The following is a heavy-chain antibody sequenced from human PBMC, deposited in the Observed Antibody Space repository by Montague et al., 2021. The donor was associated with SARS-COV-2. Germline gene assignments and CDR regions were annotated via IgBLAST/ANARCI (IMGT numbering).Heavy chain of an antibody. J-gene: IGHJ6*02. CDR3: ARPGRAPFHYAMDV. CDR1: GGSVSSWSYY. D-gene: IGHD2/OR15-2a*01. V-gene: IGHV4-61*01. CDR2: LNYSGST. Sequence: SETLSLTCTVYGGSVSSWSYYWSWIRQPPGKRLEWIGYLNYSGSTNYNPSIKSGVTIYVDMSRNQFSLKLRSVTAADTAIYYCARPGRAPFHYAMDVWGQGTTVTVSS.